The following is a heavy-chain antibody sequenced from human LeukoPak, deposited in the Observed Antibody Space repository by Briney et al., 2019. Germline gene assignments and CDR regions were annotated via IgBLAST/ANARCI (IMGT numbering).Heavy chain of an antibody. J-gene: IGHJ2*01. CDR3: AKDHSYGGNSNWHFDL. Sequence: GGSLRLSCAASGFTFGRYAMSRVRQAPGKGLDWVSAISGSGGSTYYADSVKGRFTISRDNSKDTLYLQLNSLRAEDTAVYYCAKDHSYGGNSNWHFDLWGRGTLVTVSS. CDR2: ISGSGGST. D-gene: IGHD4-23*01. V-gene: IGHV3-23*01. CDR1: GFTFGRYA.